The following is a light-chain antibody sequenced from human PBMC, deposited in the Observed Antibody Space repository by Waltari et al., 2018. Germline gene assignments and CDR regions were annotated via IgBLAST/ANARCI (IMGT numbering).Light chain of an antibody. Sequence: SSELTQDPAVSVALGQTVRITCQGDSLRTSYAGWYLLKPGQAPVLVMFGKDKRPSGIPDRFSGYSSGTTSSLTITGAQAEDEADYYCSSRNGRANEVVFAGGTKVTVL. CDR2: GKD. CDR3: SSRNGRANEVV. V-gene: IGLV3-19*01. J-gene: IGLJ3*02. CDR1: SLRTSY.